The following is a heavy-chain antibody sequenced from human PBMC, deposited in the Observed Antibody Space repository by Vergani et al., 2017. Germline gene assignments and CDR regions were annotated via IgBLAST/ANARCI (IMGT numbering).Heavy chain of an antibody. V-gene: IGHV3-21*06. D-gene: IGHD2-8*01. CDR1: GFTFSDFS. J-gene: IGHJ6*02. CDR3: ARDCTSGGCPDNYGMDV. CDR2: IGSSGPYI. Sequence: EVQLLESGGGLVKPGGSLRLSCAASGFTFSDFSMSWVRQAPGKGLEWVAFIGSSGPYINYADSAKGRFIISRDNTNNSLFLQLRSLRAEDAAVYYCARDCTSGGCPDNYGMDVWGQGATVTVSS.